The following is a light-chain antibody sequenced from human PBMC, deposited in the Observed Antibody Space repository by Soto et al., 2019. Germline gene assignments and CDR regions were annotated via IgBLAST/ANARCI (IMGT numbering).Light chain of an antibody. V-gene: IGLV7-46*01. CDR2: DTS. Sequence: QAVVTQEPSLTMSPGGTVTLTCGSSTGAVTSGHYPYWFRQKPGQAPRTLIYDTSNKHSWTPARFSGSLLGGKAALTLSGAQPEDEAEYYCLLSYSGARGVFGTGTKVTVL. CDR3: LLSYSGARGV. J-gene: IGLJ1*01. CDR1: TGAVTSGHY.